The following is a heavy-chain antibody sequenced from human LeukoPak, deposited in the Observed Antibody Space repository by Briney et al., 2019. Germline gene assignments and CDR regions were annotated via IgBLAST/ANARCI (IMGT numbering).Heavy chain of an antibody. J-gene: IGHJ4*02. D-gene: IGHD6-19*01. CDR2: INHSGST. CDR1: GGSFSGYY. V-gene: IGHV4-34*01. Sequence: PLETLSLTCAVYGGSFSGYYWSWIRQPPGKGLEWIGEINHSGSTNYNPSLKSRVTISVDTSKNQFSLKLSSVTAADTTVYYCARGNSGWYDYFDYWGQGTLVTVSS. CDR3: ARGNSGWYDYFDY.